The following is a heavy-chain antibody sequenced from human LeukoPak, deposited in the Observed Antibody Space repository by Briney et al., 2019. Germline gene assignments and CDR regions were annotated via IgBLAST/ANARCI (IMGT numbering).Heavy chain of an antibody. CDR3: ARADSRDFYYMDV. CDR2: INPNSGGT. J-gene: IGHJ6*03. CDR1: GYTFTSYG. Sequence: GASVKVSCKASGYTFTSYGISWVRQAPGQGLEWMGWINPNSGGTNYAQKFQGRVTMTRDTSISTAYMELSRLRSDDTAVYYCARADSRDFYYMDVWGKGTTVTVSS. V-gene: IGHV1-2*02. D-gene: IGHD3-22*01.